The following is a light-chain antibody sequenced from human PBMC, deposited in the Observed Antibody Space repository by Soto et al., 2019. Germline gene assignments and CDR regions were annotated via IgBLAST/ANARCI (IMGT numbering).Light chain of an antibody. CDR2: DAS. V-gene: IGKV1-5*02. Sequence: SQMLRSPCTLSAAVGDSVTIICRASQSISRRLAWYQQKPGEAPKLLIYDASSLESGVPSRFSGSGSGTEFTLTISSLQPDDFATYYCEQYNSYSRTFGQGTKVDI. CDR3: EQYNSYSRT. J-gene: IGKJ1*01. CDR1: QSISRR.